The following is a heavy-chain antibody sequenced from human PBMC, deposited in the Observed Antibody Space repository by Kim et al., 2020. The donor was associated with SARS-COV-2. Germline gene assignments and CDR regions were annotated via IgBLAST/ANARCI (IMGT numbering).Heavy chain of an antibody. D-gene: IGHD6-13*01. Sequence: GGSLRLSCAASGFTFSSYWMSWVRQAPGKGLEWVANIKQDGSKKYYVDSVKGRFTISRDNAKNSLYLQMNSLRAEDTAVYYCARWGSSSWYGLAFDIWGQGTMVTVSS. CDR3: ARWGSSSWYGLAFDI. CDR2: IKQDGSKK. CDR1: GFTFSSYW. V-gene: IGHV3-7*03. J-gene: IGHJ3*02.